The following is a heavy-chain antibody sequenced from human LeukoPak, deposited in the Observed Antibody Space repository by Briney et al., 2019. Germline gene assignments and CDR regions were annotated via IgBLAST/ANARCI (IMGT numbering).Heavy chain of an antibody. CDR2: IKQDGSEK. V-gene: IGHV3-7*01. Sequence: GGSLRLSCAASGFTFSSYWMSWVRQAPGEGLEWVANIKQDGSEKYYVDSVKGRFTISRDNAKNSLYLQMNSLRAEDTAVYYCAESGHDSPPRDYWGQGTLVTVSS. CDR3: AESGHDSPPRDY. J-gene: IGHJ4*02. CDR1: GFTFSSYW. D-gene: IGHD5-12*01.